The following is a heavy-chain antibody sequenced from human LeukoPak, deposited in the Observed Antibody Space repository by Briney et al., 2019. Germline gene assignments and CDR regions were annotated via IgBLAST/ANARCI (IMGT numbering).Heavy chain of an antibody. CDR2: IYYSGST. CDR3: ARTYGSSGLGYFDL. CDR1: GCSISYYY. J-gene: IGHJ2*01. V-gene: IGHV4-59*01. Sequence: SETLSLTCTVSGCSISYYYWSWIRQPPGKGLEWIGYIYYSGSTNYSPSLKSRLTISVDTSKNQFSLKLSSVTAADTAVYYCARTYGSSGLGYFDLWGRGTLVTVSS. D-gene: IGHD6-13*01.